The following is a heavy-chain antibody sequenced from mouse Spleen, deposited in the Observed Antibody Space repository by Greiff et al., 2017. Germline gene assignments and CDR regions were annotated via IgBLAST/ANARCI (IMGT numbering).Heavy chain of an antibody. J-gene: IGHJ3*01. Sequence: EVNVVESGGGLVQPGGSLKLSCATSGFTFSDYYMYWVRQTPEKRLEWVAYISNGGGSTYYPDTVKGRFTISRDNAKNTLYLQMSRLKSEDTAMYYCARHDSFAYWGQGTLVTVSA. CDR3: ARHDSFAY. CDR2: ISNGGGST. CDR1: GFTFSDYY. V-gene: IGHV5-12*02.